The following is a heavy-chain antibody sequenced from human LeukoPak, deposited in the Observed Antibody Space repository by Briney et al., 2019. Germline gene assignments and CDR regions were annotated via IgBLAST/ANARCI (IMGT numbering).Heavy chain of an antibody. CDR1: GGSISSSSYY. V-gene: IGHV4-39*07. D-gene: IGHD1-26*01. Sequence: PSETLSLTCTVSGGSISSSSYYWGWIRQPPGKGLEWIGSIYYSGSTNYNPSLKSRVTISVDTSKNQFSLKLSSVTAADTAVYYCARGRWELEDAFDIWGQGTMVTVSS. CDR3: ARGRWELEDAFDI. CDR2: IYYSGST. J-gene: IGHJ3*02.